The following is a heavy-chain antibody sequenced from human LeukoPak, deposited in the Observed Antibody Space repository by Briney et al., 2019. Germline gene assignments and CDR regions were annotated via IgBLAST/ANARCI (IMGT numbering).Heavy chain of an antibody. J-gene: IGHJ4*02. Sequence: PGESLRLSCAASGFTFGAYYLTWVRQAPGKGLEWVANIKQGGSVNYNVDSVKGRFTISRDNANNSLYLQMSSLRAEDTAVYYCARMSGIAVAAIWISYFDYWGQGTLVTVSS. V-gene: IGHV3-7*03. CDR2: IKQGGSVN. D-gene: IGHD6-19*01. CDR3: ARMSGIAVAAIWISYFDY. CDR1: GFTFGAYY.